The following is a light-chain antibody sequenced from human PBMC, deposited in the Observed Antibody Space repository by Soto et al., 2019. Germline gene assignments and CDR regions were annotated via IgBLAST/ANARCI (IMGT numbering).Light chain of an antibody. Sequence: EIGLTQSPATLSLYQGERATLSCRASQSVSSYLAWYQQRPGQAPMLLIDGSATRATGIPARFSGSGSGTEFTLTSISLQSEDSAVYYCQQYHSWPAFGQGTKVDIK. CDR1: QSVSSY. CDR3: QQYHSWPA. CDR2: GSA. V-gene: IGKV3-15*01. J-gene: IGKJ1*01.